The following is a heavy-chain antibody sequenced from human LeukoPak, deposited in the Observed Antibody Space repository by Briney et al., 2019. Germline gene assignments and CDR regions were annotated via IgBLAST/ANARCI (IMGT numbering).Heavy chain of an antibody. D-gene: IGHD6-19*01. CDR1: GFTFDDYA. CDR3: AKGSSRWLAGFDP. CDR2: ISWNSGSI. V-gene: IGHV3-9*01. J-gene: IGHJ5*02. Sequence: GGSLRLSCAASGFTFDDYAMHWVRQAPGKGLEWVSGISWNSGSIGYADSVKGRFTISRDNAKNSLYLQMNSLRAEDTAFYYCAKGSSRWLAGFDPWGQGTLVTVSS.